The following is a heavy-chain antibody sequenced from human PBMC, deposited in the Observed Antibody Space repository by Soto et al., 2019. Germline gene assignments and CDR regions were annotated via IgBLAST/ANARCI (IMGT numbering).Heavy chain of an antibody. V-gene: IGHV3-7*01. Sequence: GGSLRLSCAASGFTFSSYWMSWVRQAPGKGLEWVANIKQDGSEKYYVDSVKGRFTISRDNAKNSLYLQMNSLRSEDTTVYYCARERIVYSSSSRIYYYYGMDVWGQGTTVTVSS. J-gene: IGHJ6*02. CDR3: ARERIVYSSSSRIYYYYGMDV. D-gene: IGHD6-6*01. CDR1: GFTFSSYW. CDR2: IKQDGSEK.